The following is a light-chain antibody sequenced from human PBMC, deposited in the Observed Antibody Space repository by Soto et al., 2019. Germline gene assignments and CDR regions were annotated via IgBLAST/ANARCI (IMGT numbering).Light chain of an antibody. J-gene: IGKJ2*01. CDR3: LQDNSYPYT. Sequence: AIQMTQSPSSLSASAEDRVTITCRATQGIRSDLTWYQQKPGKAPKLLIYDASKLQSGVPSRFSGIGSGTDFTLTISSLQPEDFATYYCLQDNSYPYTFGQGTNLEIK. V-gene: IGKV1-6*01. CDR2: DAS. CDR1: QGIRSD.